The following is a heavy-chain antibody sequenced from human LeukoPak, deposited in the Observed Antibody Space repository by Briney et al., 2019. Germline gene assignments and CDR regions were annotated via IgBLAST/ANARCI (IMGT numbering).Heavy chain of an antibody. CDR1: GGSISSSSYY. CDR3: ARAGTNLGDYDF. D-gene: IGHD4-17*01. J-gene: IGHJ4*02. Sequence: SETLSLTCTVSGGSISSSSYYWGWIRQPPGKGLEWIGSIYYSGSTYYNPSLKSRVTISVDTSKNQFSLKLSSVTAADTAVYYCARAGTNLGDYDFWGQGTLVTVSS. CDR2: IYYSGST. V-gene: IGHV4-39*01.